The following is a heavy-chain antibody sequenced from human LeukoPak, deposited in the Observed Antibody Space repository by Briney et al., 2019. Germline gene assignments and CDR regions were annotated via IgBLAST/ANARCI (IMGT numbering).Heavy chain of an antibody. CDR3: ARVEGPSSSWYEGFDP. CDR1: GGSFSGYY. CDR2: INHSGST. V-gene: IGHV4-34*01. J-gene: IGHJ5*02. D-gene: IGHD6-13*01. Sequence: PSETLSLTCAVYGGSFSGYYWSWIRQPPGKGLEWIGEINHSGSTSYNPSLKSRVTISVDTSKNQFSLKLSSVTAADTAVYYCARVEGPSSSWYEGFDPWGQGTLVTVSS.